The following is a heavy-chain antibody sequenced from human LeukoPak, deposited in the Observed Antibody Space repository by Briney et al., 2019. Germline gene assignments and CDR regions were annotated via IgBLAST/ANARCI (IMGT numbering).Heavy chain of an antibody. CDR2: INPSSGDT. CDR3: ARGDGSGIVVVPAAVVY. D-gene: IGHD2-2*01. CDR1: GYIFSDYY. V-gene: IGHV1-2*02. Sequence: ASVKVPCKASGYIFSDYYMHWVRQAPGQGLEWMGWINPSSGDTNYAQKFQGRVTMTRDTSISTAYMELSRLRSDDTAVYYCARGDGSGIVVVPAAVVYWGQGTLVTVSS. J-gene: IGHJ4*02.